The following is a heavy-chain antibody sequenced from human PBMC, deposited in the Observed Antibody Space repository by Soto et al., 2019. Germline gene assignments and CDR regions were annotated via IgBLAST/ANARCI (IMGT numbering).Heavy chain of an antibody. CDR2: IKSKTDGGTT. D-gene: IGHD2-2*01. V-gene: IGHV3-15*01. CDR3: TTDPGYQLLLAPL. CDR1: GFTFSNAW. Sequence: PGGSLRLSCAASGFTFSNAWMSWVRQAPGKGLEWVGRIKSKTDGGTTDYAAPVKGRFTISRDDSKNTLYLQMNSLKTEDTAVYYCTTDPGYQLLLAPLWGQGTMVTVSS. J-gene: IGHJ3*01.